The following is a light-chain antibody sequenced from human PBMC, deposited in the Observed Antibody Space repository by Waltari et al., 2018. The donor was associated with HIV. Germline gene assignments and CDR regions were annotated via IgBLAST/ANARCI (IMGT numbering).Light chain of an antibody. J-gene: IGLJ1*01. V-gene: IGLV3-21*04. Sequence: SYVLAQPPSVSVSPGKTARITCWGNNIGSKSGHWYQQQPGQAPVVVIYYDSDRPSGIPERFSGSKSGNTATLTISRVEAGDEADYYCQVWDSSSDAYVFGTGTKVTVL. CDR3: QVWDSSSDAYV. CDR2: YDS. CDR1: NIGSKS.